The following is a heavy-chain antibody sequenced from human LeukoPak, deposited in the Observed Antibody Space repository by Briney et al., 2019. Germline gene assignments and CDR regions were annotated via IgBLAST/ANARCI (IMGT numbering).Heavy chain of an antibody. V-gene: IGHV4-34*01. Sequence: SETLSLTCAVYGGSFSGYYWSWIRQPPGKGLEWIGEINHSGSTNYNPSLKSRVTISVDTSKNQFSLRLSSVTAADTAVYYCARGYLRFLEWLFYYYYYMDVWGKGTTVTVSS. CDR2: INHSGST. D-gene: IGHD3-3*01. CDR3: ARGYLRFLEWLFYYYYYMDV. CDR1: GGSFSGYY. J-gene: IGHJ6*03.